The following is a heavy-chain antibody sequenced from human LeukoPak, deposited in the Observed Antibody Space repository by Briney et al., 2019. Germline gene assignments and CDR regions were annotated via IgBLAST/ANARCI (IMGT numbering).Heavy chain of an antibody. J-gene: IGHJ6*02. D-gene: IGHD3-10*01. CDR3: ARDSSWSYYYGMDV. V-gene: IGHV4-38-2*02. Sequence: PSETLSLTCTVTGQSISGGYYWVWIRQPPGKGLEWIGSIYYSGTTYYQSSLKSRVIMSVDTSKSQFSLRLNSVTAADTAIYYCARDSSWSYYYGMDVWGQGTTVTVSS. CDR2: IYYSGTT. CDR1: GQSISGGYY.